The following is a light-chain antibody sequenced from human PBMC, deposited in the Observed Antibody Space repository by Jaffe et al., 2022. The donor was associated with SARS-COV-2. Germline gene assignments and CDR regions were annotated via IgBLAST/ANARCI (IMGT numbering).Light chain of an antibody. CDR3: CSRDSSGNHWV. Sequence: SYELTQPPSVSVPPGQTARISCSGDALPKKYAYWYQQKSGQAPVLVIYEDNNRPSGIPERFSGSSSGTMATLTISGAQVEDEADYYCCSRDSSGNHWVFGGGTKLTVL. CDR1: ALPKKY. V-gene: IGLV3-10*01. J-gene: IGLJ3*02. CDR2: EDN.